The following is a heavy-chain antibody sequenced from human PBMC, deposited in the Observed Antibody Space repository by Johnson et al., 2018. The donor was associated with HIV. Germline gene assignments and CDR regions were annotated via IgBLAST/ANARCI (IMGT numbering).Heavy chain of an antibody. D-gene: IGHD3-10*02. CDR2: ISGSGGST. CDR1: GFIFTNYA. V-gene: IGHV3-23*04. Sequence: MLLVESGGGQVQPGGSLRLSCSASGFIFTNYAMSWVRQAPGKGLEWVSVISGSGGSTYYADSVRRRFTISRDNSKNTLYLQMNSLRAEDTAVYYCARLCSGCADAFDMWGQGTMVTVS. J-gene: IGHJ3*02. CDR3: ARLCSGCADAFDM.